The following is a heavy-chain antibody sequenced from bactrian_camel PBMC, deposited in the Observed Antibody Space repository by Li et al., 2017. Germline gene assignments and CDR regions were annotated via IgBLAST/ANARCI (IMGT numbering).Heavy chain of an antibody. Sequence: HVQLVESGGGSVQAGGSLRLSCEASRPQPQDTASLYTFDSACMGWFRQAPGKDPEGVASYSASREGIGIIDSDGKITYADSVKGRFTISKDNAKNTLYLEMNSLKPEDTATYYCAASVRSWCDLTLLGKSAYNFWGQGTQVTVS. CDR2: YSASREGIGIIDSDGKI. V-gene: IGHV3S63*01. CDR3: AASVRSWCDLTLLGKSAYNF. J-gene: IGHJ4*01. D-gene: IGHD3*01. CDR1: RPQPQDTASLYTFDSAC.